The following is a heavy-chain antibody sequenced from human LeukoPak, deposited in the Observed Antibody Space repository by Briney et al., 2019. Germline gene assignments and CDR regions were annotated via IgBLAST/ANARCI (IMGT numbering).Heavy chain of an antibody. CDR2: ISGGGGST. Sequence: GSLRLSCAASRFTFSTSAMTWVRQAPGKGLEWVSSISGGGGSTYYADSVKGRFTISRDNSKNILYLQMNSLKAEDTAVYYCAKDMKWELLPGYMDVWGKGTTVTVSS. CDR3: AKDMKWELLPGYMDV. D-gene: IGHD1-26*01. J-gene: IGHJ6*03. V-gene: IGHV3-23*01. CDR1: RFTFSTSA.